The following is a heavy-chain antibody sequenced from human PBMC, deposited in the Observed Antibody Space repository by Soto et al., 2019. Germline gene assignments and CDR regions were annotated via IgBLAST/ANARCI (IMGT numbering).Heavy chain of an antibody. V-gene: IGHV4-4*02. D-gene: IGHD2-2*01. J-gene: IGHJ3*02. CDR3: ACGHCSSTSCYLDI. CDR1: SGSMSSSNW. CDR2: IYHSGST. Sequence: QVQLQESGPGLVKPSGTLSRTCAVSSGSMSSSNWWSWVRQPAGKGLEWIGEIYHSGSTNYNPSLKSRVTISVDKSKNQFSLKLSSVTAADTAVYYCACGHCSSTSCYLDIWGQGTMVTVSS.